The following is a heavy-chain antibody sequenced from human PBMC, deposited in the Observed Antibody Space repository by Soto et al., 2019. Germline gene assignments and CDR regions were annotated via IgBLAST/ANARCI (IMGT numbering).Heavy chain of an antibody. CDR1: GYTFTSYA. CDR3: ARYGSGTNYTGFTY. J-gene: IGHJ4*02. Sequence: ASVKVSCKASGYTFTSYAMHWVRQAPGQRLEWMGWINAGNGNTKYSQKFQGRVTITRDTSASTAYMELSSLRSEDTAVYYCARYGSGTNYTGFTYWGQGTLVPVSS. V-gene: IGHV1-3*01. D-gene: IGHD3-10*01. CDR2: INAGNGNT.